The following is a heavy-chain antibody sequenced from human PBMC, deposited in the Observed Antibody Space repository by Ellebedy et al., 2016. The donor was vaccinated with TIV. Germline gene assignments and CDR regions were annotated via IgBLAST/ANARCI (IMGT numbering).Heavy chain of an antibody. CDR2: IYYSGST. V-gene: IGHV4-39*07. CDR1: GGSISSSSYY. CDR3: AKDALITTIIGRGGWFDP. J-gene: IGHJ5*02. D-gene: IGHD3-22*01. Sequence: MPGGSLRLSCTVSGGSISSSSYYWGWIRQPPGRGLEWIGSIYYSGSTYYNPSLKNRVTISVDTSKNQFSLKLSSVTAADTAVYYCAKDALITTIIGRGGWFDPWGQGTLVTVSS.